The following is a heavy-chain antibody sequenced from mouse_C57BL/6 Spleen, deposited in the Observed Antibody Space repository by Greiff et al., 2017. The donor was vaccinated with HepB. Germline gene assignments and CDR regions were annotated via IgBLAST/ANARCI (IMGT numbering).Heavy chain of an antibody. V-gene: IGHV14-4*01. CDR2: IDPENGDT. CDR1: GFNIKDDY. D-gene: IGHD2-2*01. CDR3: ARGYGYSLSDY. Sequence: VQLQQSGAELVRPGASVKLSCTASGFNIKDDYMHWVKQRPEQGLEWIGWIDPENGDTEYASKFQGKATITADTSSNTAYLQLSSLTSEEAAVYCVARGYGYSLSDYWGQGTTLTVSS. J-gene: IGHJ2*01.